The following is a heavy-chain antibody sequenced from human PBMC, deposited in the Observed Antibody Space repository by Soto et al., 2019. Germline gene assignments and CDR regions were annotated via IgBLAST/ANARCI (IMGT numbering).Heavy chain of an antibody. J-gene: IGHJ5*02. D-gene: IGHD2-15*01. Sequence: RGSLRLSCAASGFTFSGSAMHWVRQASGKGLEWVGRIRSKANSYATAYAASVKGRFTISRDDSKNTAYLQMNSLKTEDTAVYYCTRPIGGTLLANWFDPWGQGTLVTVSS. CDR3: TRPIGGTLLANWFDP. V-gene: IGHV3-73*01. CDR2: IRSKANSYAT. CDR1: GFTFSGSA.